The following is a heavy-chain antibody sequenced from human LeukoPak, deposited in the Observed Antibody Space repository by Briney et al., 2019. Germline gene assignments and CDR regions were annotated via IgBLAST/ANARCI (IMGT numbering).Heavy chain of an antibody. CDR2: ISSSSSYI. J-gene: IGHJ4*02. CDR1: GFTFSSYS. V-gene: IGHV3-21*01. D-gene: IGHD6-19*01. Sequence: PGGSLRLSCAASGFTFSSYSMKWVRQAPGKGLEWVSFISSSSSYIYYADSVKGRFTISRDNAKNSLYLQMNSLRAEDTAVYYCARDWGSGWKFDYWGQGTLVTVSS. CDR3: ARDWGSGWKFDY.